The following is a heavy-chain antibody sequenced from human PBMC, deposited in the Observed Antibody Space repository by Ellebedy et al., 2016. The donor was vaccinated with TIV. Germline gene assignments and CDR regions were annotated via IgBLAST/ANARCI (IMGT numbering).Heavy chain of an antibody. Sequence: SGPTLVKPTQTLTLTCMFSGSSLRTSGVAVGWIRQSPGKALECLAVVYWNDDNYYSPSLRSRLTITKDTSRNRVVLTMTNMDPVDTGTYYCAHSARYYDFLTGFYSLFDQWGQGTLVTVSS. J-gene: IGHJ4*02. CDR2: VYWNDDN. V-gene: IGHV2-5*01. D-gene: IGHD3-9*01. CDR1: GSSLRTSGVA. CDR3: AHSARYYDFLTGFYSLFDQ.